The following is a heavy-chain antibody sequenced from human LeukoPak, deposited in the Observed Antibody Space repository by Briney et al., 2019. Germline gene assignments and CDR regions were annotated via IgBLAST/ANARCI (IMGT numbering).Heavy chain of an antibody. J-gene: IGHJ6*03. CDR2: INPNSGGT. V-gene: IGHV1-2*02. CDR1: GYTFSDYH. CDR3: ARDLSRFNFYYYLDV. D-gene: IGHD2/OR15-2a*01. Sequence: GASVKVSCKASGYTFSDYHIHWVRLAPGQGLEWMGWINPNSGGTNYAQKFQGRVTMTRDTSITTAYMELSGLISDDTAVYFCARDLSRFNFYYYLDVWGKGTTVTVSS.